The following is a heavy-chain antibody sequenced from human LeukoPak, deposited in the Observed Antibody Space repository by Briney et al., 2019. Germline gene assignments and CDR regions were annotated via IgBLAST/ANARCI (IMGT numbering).Heavy chain of an antibody. D-gene: IGHD3-16*01. Sequence: GRSLRLSCAASGFTFSSYAMHWVRQAPGKGLEWVAVISYDGSNKYYADSVKGRFTISRDNSKNTLYLQMNSLRAEDTAVYYCAAGGREVTTSCGIYWGQGTLVTVSS. CDR2: ISYDGSNK. CDR3: AAGGREVTTSCGIY. V-gene: IGHV3-30*04. CDR1: GFTFSSYA. J-gene: IGHJ4*02.